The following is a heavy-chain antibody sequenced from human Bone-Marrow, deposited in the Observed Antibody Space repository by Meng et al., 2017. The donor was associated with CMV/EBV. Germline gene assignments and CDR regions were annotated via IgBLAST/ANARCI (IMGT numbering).Heavy chain of an antibody. CDR2: IRNDGSNK. D-gene: IGHD4-17*01. CDR1: GFFFTSYG. J-gene: IGHJ3*02. Sequence: GGSLRLSCAASGFFFTSYGMHWVRQAPGKGLEWVAFIRNDGSNKFYTDSVKGRFTISRDNSKNTLYLQMNSLRAEDTAVYYCARDSSWAVMTTVTTVRVRAFAIWGPGTMVTCSS. V-gene: IGHV3-30*02. CDR3: ARDSSWAVMTTVTTVRVRAFAI.